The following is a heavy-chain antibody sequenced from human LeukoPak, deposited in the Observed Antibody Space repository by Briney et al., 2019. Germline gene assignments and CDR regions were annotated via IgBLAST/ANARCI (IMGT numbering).Heavy chain of an antibody. Sequence: GGSLRLSCAASGFTFSSYAMSWVRQAPGKGLEWVAVISYDGINKYYADSVKGRFTISRDNSKNTLYLQMNSLRAEDTAVYYCAKTDRRDSSGYQDYWGQGTLVTVSS. D-gene: IGHD3-22*01. CDR3: AKTDRRDSSGYQDY. CDR2: ISYDGINK. J-gene: IGHJ4*02. CDR1: GFTFSSYA. V-gene: IGHV3-30*18.